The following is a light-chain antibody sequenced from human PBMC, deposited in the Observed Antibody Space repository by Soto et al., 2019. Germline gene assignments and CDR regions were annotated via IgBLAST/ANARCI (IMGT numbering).Light chain of an antibody. Sequence: QSVLTQPPSVSAAPGQKVTISCSGSSSNTGNNYVSWFQQLPGTAPKLLIYDSNKRPSGIPDRFSGSKSGTSATLDITGLQTGDEADYYCATWDRSLTGEVFGGGTKLTVL. J-gene: IGLJ2*01. CDR3: ATWDRSLTGEV. CDR1: SSNTGNNY. V-gene: IGLV1-51*01. CDR2: DSN.